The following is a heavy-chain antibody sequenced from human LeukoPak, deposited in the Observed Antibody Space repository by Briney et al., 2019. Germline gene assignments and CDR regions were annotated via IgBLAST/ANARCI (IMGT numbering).Heavy chain of an antibody. J-gene: IGHJ4*02. D-gene: IGHD3-10*01. V-gene: IGHV4-34*01. CDR3: ARGRIYGSGSYPDY. CDR1: GGSFSGYY. CDR2: INHSGST. Sequence: SETLSLTCAVYGGSFSGYYWSWIRQPPGKGLEWIGEINHSGSTNYNPSLKSRVTISVDTSKNQFPLKLSSVTAADTAVYYCARGRIYGSGSYPDYWGQGTLVTVSS.